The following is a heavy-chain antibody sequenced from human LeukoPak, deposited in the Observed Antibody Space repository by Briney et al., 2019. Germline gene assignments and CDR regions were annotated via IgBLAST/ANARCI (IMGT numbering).Heavy chain of an antibody. V-gene: IGHV3-15*01. J-gene: IGHJ4*02. CDR2: VKSKTDGGTT. CDR3: TTMIVVVHDY. D-gene: IGHD3-22*01. Sequence: GGSPRHSCAAPRFTFTNALICWVRQAPGGGGWRVVRVKSKTDGGTTDYAAPVKDRFTISRDDSKNTPYLQMNRLKTTETDVYYWTTMIVVVHDYWGQGRLV. CDR1: RFTFTNAL.